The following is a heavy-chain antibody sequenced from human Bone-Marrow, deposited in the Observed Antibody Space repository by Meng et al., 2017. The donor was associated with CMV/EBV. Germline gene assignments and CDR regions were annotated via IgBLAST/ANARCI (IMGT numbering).Heavy chain of an antibody. CDR3: ARGRYSGSYARLYYYGMDV. CDR2: INHSGST. J-gene: IGHJ6*02. Sequence: SETLSLTCAVYGGSFSGYYWSWIRQPPGKGLEWIGEINHSGSTNYNPSLKSRVTISVDTSKNQFSLKLSSVTAADTAVYYCARGRYSGSYARLYYYGMDVWGQGTTVTVSS. V-gene: IGHV4-34*01. CDR1: GGSFSGYY. D-gene: IGHD1-26*01.